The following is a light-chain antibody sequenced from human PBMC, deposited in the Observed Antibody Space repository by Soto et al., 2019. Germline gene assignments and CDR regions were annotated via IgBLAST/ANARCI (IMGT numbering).Light chain of an antibody. CDR1: QGVSSY. CDR3: QQRSNWPIT. V-gene: IGKV3D-11*01. Sequence: EIVLTQSPATLSLSPGERATLSCRASQGVSSYLAWYQQKPGQAPRLLIYDASNRATGIPARFSGSGPGTDFTLTISSLEPEDFAVYYCQQRSNWPITFGQGARL. CDR2: DAS. J-gene: IGKJ5*01.